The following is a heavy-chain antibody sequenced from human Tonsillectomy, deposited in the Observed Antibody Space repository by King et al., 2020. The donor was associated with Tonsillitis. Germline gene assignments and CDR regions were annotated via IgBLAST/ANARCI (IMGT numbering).Heavy chain of an antibody. CDR2: IKQDGSEK. V-gene: IGHV3-7*03. CDR1: GFTFSSYW. CDR3: VRAWEPIVATKYCVYYGMDV. Sequence: VQLVESGGGLVQPGGSLRLSCAASGFTFSSYWMSWVRQAPGKGLEWVANIKQDGSEKYYVDSVKGRFSISRDNAKNSLYLQMNSLRAEDTAVYYCVRAWEPIVATKYCVYYGMDVWGQGTTVTVSS. J-gene: IGHJ6*02. D-gene: IGHD5-12*01.